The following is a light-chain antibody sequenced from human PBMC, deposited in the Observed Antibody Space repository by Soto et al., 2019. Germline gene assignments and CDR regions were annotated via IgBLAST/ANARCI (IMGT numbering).Light chain of an antibody. J-gene: IGKJ1*01. CDR3: QQSYNTPRT. V-gene: IGKV1-39*01. Sequence: DIQMTQSPSSLSASVGDRVTIPCRASQTIGTSLNWYQQKPGKAPNLLIYAASSLPSGVPSRFSGSGSGTDLTLTISSLQPEDFATYYCQQSYNTPRTFGQGTKVEIK. CDR2: AAS. CDR1: QTIGTS.